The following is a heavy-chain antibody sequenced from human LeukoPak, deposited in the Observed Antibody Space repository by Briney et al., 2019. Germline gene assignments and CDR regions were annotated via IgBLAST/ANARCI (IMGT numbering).Heavy chain of an antibody. CDR3: ARGRQLWYDY. Sequence: SETLSLTCAVYGGSFSGYYWSWIRQPPGKGLEWIGEINHSGSTNYNPSLKGRVTISVDTSKNQFSLKLSSVTAADTAVYHCARGRQLWYDYWGQGTLVTVSS. J-gene: IGHJ4*02. D-gene: IGHD5-18*01. CDR2: INHSGST. CDR1: GGSFSGYY. V-gene: IGHV4-34*01.